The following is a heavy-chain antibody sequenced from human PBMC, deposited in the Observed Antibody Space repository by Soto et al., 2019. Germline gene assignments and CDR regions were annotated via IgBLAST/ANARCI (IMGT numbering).Heavy chain of an antibody. CDR2: ISPSGDRT. J-gene: IGHJ4*02. Sequence: EVQLFESGGGLVQPGGSLRLYCAASGFTFSSSAMSWVRQAPGKGLEWVSPISPSGDRTYQGDSAKGRFTISRYNSRHTLYLRMHSLRADDTALYFCAKDRGGRGNEIDQWGQGTLVTVSS. CDR1: GFTFSSSA. V-gene: IGHV3-23*01. D-gene: IGHD3-10*01. CDR3: AKDRGGRGNEIDQ.